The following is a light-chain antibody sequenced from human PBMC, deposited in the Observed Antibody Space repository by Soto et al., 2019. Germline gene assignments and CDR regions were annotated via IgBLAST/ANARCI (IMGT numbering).Light chain of an antibody. J-gene: IGKJ5*01. CDR1: QGISSY. CDR2: ATS. V-gene: IGKV1-9*01. CDR3: QQLTNYPIA. Sequence: DIQLTQTPSFLSASVGDRVTVACRASQGISSYLVWYQQKPGKAPKRLIHATSTLQSGVPSRFRGTGSRTEFTLTLSSLQPEEFATYHCQQLTNYPIAFGQGISLEI.